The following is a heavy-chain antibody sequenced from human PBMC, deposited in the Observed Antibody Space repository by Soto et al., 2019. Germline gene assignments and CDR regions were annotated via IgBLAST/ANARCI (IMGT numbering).Heavy chain of an antibody. CDR1: GFTFSTYA. CDR3: ATSGYSYGRDFYYYYGMDV. J-gene: IGHJ6*02. D-gene: IGHD5-18*01. Sequence: GGSLRLSCAASGFTFSTYAMHWVRQAPGKGLEYVSAISANGGSTYYANSVNGRFTISRDNSKNTLYLQMNSLRAEDTAVYYCATSGYSYGRDFYYYYGMDVWGQGTTVTVSS. CDR2: ISANGGST. V-gene: IGHV3-64*01.